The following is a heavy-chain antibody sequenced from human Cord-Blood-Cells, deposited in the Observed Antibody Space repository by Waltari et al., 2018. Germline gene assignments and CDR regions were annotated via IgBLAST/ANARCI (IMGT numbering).Heavy chain of an antibody. CDR1: GYSFTSYW. Sequence: EVQLVQSGAEVKKPGESLKISCKGYGYSFTSYWIGWVRQMPGKGLEWMGIIYPGDSDTRNSPSFQGQVTISADKSISTAYLQWSSLKASDTAMYYCARPYCSGGSCYNWFDPWGQGTLVTVSS. CDR3: ARPYCSGGSCYNWFDP. CDR2: IYPGDSDT. J-gene: IGHJ5*02. D-gene: IGHD2-15*01. V-gene: IGHV5-51*01.